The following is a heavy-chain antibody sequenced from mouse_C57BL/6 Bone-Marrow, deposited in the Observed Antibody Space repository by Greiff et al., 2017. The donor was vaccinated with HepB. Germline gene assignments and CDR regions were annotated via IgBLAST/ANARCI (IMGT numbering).Heavy chain of an antibody. Sequence: VQLVESGPGLVAPSQSLSITCTVSGFSLTSYAISWVRQPPGKGLEWLGVIWTGGGTNYNSALKSRLSISKDNSKSQVFLKMNSLQTDDTARYYCARTFHYYGSSSWYFDVWGTGTTVTVSS. CDR2: IWTGGGT. V-gene: IGHV2-9-1*01. D-gene: IGHD1-1*01. CDR3: ARTFHYYGSSSWYFDV. CDR1: GFSLTSYA. J-gene: IGHJ1*03.